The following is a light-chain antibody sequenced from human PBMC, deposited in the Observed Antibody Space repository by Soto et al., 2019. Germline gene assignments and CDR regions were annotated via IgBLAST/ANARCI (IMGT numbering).Light chain of an antibody. CDR2: GAS. CDR1: QSGSSSY. CDR3: QQYGISPKT. J-gene: IGKJ1*01. V-gene: IGKV3-20*01. Sequence: EHVLTQSPATLSLSPGERATLSCRASQSGSSSYLAWYQQKPGQAPRLLIYGASSRATGIPDRFSGSGSGTDFTLTISRLEPEDFAVYYCQQYGISPKTFGQGTKVEIK.